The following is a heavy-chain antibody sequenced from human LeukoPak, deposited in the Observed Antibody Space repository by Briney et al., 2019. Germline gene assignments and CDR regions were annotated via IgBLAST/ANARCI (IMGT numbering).Heavy chain of an antibody. CDR3: ARGYSSSWYYYYGMDV. Sequence: SGTLCLTCAVSGGSISSSNWWSWVRQPPGKGLEWIGEIYHSGSTNYNPSFKSRVTISVDKSKNQFSLKLSSVTAADTAVYYCARGYSSSWYYYYGMDVWGQGTTVTVSS. J-gene: IGHJ6*02. V-gene: IGHV4-4*02. D-gene: IGHD6-13*01. CDR1: GGSISSSNW. CDR2: IYHSGST.